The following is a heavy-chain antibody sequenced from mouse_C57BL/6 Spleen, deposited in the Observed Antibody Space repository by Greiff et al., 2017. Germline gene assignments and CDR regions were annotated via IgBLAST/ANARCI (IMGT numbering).Heavy chain of an antibody. CDR1: GYTFTSSW. V-gene: IGHV1-52*01. D-gene: IGHD2-4*01. CDR2: IDPSDSET. J-gene: IGHJ3*01. Sequence: VKLQQPGAELVRPGSSVKLSCKASGYTFTSSWMHWVKQRPIQGLEWIGNIDPSDSETHYNQQFKDKATLTVDKSSSTAYMQLSSLTSEDSAVYYCAIRKDYGFAYWGQGTLVTVSA. CDR3: AIRKDYGFAY.